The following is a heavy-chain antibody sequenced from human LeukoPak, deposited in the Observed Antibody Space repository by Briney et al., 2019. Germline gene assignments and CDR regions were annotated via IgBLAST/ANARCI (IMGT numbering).Heavy chain of an antibody. J-gene: IGHJ4*02. CDR2: FDPEDGET. D-gene: IGHD3-3*01. CDR3: ATARIWSGYHLDY. V-gene: IGHV1-24*01. CDR1: GGTFSSYA. Sequence: GASVKVSCKASGGTFSSYAISWVRQAPGQGLAWMGGFDPEDGETIYAQKFQGRVTMTEDTSTDTAYMELSSLRSEDTAVYYCATARIWSGYHLDYWGQGTLVTVSS.